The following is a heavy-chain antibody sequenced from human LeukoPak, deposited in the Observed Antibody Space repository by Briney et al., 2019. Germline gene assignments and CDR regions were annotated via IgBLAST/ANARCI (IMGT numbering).Heavy chain of an antibody. V-gene: IGHV4-59*01. D-gene: IGHD3-10*01. CDR1: GGSISSYC. J-gene: IGHJ6*03. Sequence: SETLSLTCTVSGGSISSYCWSWVRQPPGKGLDWIGSICYSAKTNYNPSLKSRVTISVDTSKNQFSLKLSSVTAADTAVYYCARVDGSGYYYYMDVWGKGTTVTVSS. CDR2: ICYSAKT. CDR3: ARVDGSGYYYYMDV.